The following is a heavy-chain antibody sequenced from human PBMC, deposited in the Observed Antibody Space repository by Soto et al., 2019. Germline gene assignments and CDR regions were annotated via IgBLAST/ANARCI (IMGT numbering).Heavy chain of an antibody. CDR1: GFSVSNKY. CDR2: VYSGGGT. Sequence: GGSLRLSCAASGFSVSNKYMTWVRRAPGKGLEWVSVVYSGGGTYYADSVKGRFTMSRDSTKNTLTLQMNSLRAEDTALYYCATGGYYERTPSYYFDHWGRGTLVTVSS. CDR3: ATGGYYERTPSYYFDH. V-gene: IGHV3-53*01. J-gene: IGHJ4*02. D-gene: IGHD3-22*01.